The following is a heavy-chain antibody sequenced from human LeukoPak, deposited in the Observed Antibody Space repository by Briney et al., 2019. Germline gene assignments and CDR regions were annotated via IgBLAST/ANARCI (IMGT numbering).Heavy chain of an antibody. D-gene: IGHD2-2*01. J-gene: IGHJ4*02. Sequence: GGSLRLSCAASGFTFSSYAMSWVRQVPGKGLEWVSAMSGSGGSTYHADSVKGRFTISRDNSKNTLYLQMNSLRAEDTAVYYCAPRGYCSSPSCSYYFDYWGQGTLVTVSS. CDR1: GFTFSSYA. V-gene: IGHV3-23*01. CDR3: APRGYCSSPSCSYYFDY. CDR2: MSGSGGST.